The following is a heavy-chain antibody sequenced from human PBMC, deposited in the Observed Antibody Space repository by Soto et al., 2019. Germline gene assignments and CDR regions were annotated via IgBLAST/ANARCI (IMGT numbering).Heavy chain of an antibody. D-gene: IGHD3-3*01. CDR1: GYTFSSNA. V-gene: IGHV1-3*01. CDR2: INAGNGNT. CDR3: ARGVSYDFWSDDYGLDV. Sequence: ASVKVSCKASGYTFSSNAMHWVRQAPGQRLEWMGWINAGNGNTKYSQKFQGRVTITRDTSASTAYMELSSLRSEDTGVYFCARGVSYDFWSDDYGLDVWGQGTTVTVSS. J-gene: IGHJ6*02.